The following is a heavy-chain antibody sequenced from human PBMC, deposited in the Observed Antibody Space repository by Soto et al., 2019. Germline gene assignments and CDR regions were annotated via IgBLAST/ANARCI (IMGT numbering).Heavy chain of an antibody. CDR2: IYWNDDK. CDR1: GFSLSTSGVG. V-gene: IGHV2-5*01. J-gene: IGHJ5*02. Sequence: ESGPTLVNPTQTLTLTCTFSGFSLSTSGVGVGWVRQPPGKALEWPALIYWNDDKRYSPSLKSRLTITKDTSKNQVVLTMTNMDPVDTATYYCAHRRGGYSSSWYNWFDPWGQGTLVTVSS. CDR3: AHRRGGYSSSWYNWFDP. D-gene: IGHD6-13*01.